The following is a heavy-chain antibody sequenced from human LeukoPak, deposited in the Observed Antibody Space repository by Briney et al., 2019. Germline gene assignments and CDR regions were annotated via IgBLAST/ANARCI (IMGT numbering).Heavy chain of an antibody. J-gene: IGHJ5*02. CDR3: ARYLRITGTWFDP. V-gene: IGHV3-30*01. Sequence: GGSLRLSCAASGFTFSSCAMHWVRQAPGKGLEWVAVISYDGSNKYYADSVKGRFTISRDNSKNTLYLQMNSLRAEDTAVYYCARYLRITGTWFDPWGQGTLVTVSS. D-gene: IGHD1-20*01. CDR1: GFTFSSCA. CDR2: ISYDGSNK.